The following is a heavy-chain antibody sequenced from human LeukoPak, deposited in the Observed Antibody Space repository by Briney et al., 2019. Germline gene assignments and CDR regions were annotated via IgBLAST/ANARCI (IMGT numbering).Heavy chain of an antibody. V-gene: IGHV3-48*01. CDR3: AREDSSSRLNYFDY. J-gene: IGHJ4*02. CDR1: GFTFSSYN. D-gene: IGHD6-13*01. CDR2: ISRSTV. Sequence: PGGSLRLSCAASGFTFSSYNMNWVRQAPGKGLEWVSYISRSTVYYADSVKGRFTISRDIAKNSLYLQMKSLRAEDTALYYCAREDSSSRLNYFDYWGQGTLVTVSS.